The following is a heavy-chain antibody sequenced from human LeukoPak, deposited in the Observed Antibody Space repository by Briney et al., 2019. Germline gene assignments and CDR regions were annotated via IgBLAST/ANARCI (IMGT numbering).Heavy chain of an antibody. V-gene: IGHV3-48*03. Sequence: GGSLRLSCAASGFTFSSYEMNGVRQAPGKGLEWVSYISSSGNTIYYADSVKGRFTISRDNAKNSLYLQMNSLRAEDTAVYYCARLSGYSNNDAFDIWGQGTMVTVSS. CDR2: ISSSGNTI. CDR3: ARLSGYSNNDAFDI. J-gene: IGHJ3*02. D-gene: IGHD3-22*01. CDR1: GFTFSSYE.